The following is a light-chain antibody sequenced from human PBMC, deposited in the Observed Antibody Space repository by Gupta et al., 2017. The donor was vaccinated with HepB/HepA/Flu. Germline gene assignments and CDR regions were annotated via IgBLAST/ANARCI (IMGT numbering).Light chain of an antibody. CDR2: ADT. CDR3: QALDIITVI. J-gene: IGLJ2*01. Sequence: SSELTQPPSVSVSPGQTASITCSGDKLGNKYACWYRQKPGQSPGPVIYADTKRTSGIPERFSGSNSGHTATLTIRGTQAMHKDDYYCQALDIITVIFGGGTKLTVL. CDR1: KLGNKY. V-gene: IGLV3-1*01.